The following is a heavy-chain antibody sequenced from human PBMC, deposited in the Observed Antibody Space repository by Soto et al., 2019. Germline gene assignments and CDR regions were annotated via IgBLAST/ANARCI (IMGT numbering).Heavy chain of an antibody. D-gene: IGHD3-10*01. CDR1: GFTFSSYS. Sequence: GGSLRLSCAASGFTFSSYSMDWVRQAPGKGLEWVSSISSSSSYIYYADSVKGRFTISRDNAKNSLYLQMNSLRAEDTAVYYCAREVPPPLRQLDYWGQGTLVTVSS. V-gene: IGHV3-21*01. CDR2: ISSSSSYI. J-gene: IGHJ4*02. CDR3: AREVPPPLRQLDY.